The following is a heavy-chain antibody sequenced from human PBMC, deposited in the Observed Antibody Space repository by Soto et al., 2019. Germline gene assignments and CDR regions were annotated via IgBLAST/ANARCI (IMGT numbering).Heavy chain of an antibody. CDR3: ARVSITISGVVTTPSFHX. CDR2: ISVYKGQT. V-gene: IGHV1-18*04. Sequence: VSMKVCCNASGFTFTSYGFTWVRQAPGQGLEWMGWISVYKGQTNYSQKFKGRVTMTTDTSTSTAYMEVRSLSSDDTAIYYCARVSITISGVVTTPSFHXWGQVTLVTVSX. CDR1: GFTFTSYG. J-gene: IGHJ4*02. D-gene: IGHD3-3*01.